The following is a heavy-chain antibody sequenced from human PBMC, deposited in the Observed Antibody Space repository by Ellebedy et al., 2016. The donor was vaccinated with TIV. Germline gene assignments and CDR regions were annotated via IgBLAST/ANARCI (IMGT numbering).Heavy chain of an antibody. J-gene: IGHJ4*02. CDR2: IKSEGSST. V-gene: IGHV3-74*01. CDR3: ARDPGELLPGLADY. Sequence: GGSLRLXCAASGFTFSNYWMHWVRQAPGKGLVWVSRIKSEGSSTTYADSVKGRFTISRDNSKNTLYLQMNSLRAEDTAVYYCARDPGELLPGLADYWGQGTLVTVSS. CDR1: GFTFSNYW. D-gene: IGHD1-26*01.